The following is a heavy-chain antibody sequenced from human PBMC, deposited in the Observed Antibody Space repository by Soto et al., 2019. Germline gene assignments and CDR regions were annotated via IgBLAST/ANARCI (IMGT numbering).Heavy chain of an antibody. J-gene: IGHJ6*02. CDR3: ARDVKLSGRYYYYGMDV. CDR1: GYTFTSYG. D-gene: IGHD3-16*02. CDR2: ISAYNGNT. Sequence: QVQLVQSGAEVKKPGASVKVSCKASGYTFTSYGISWVRQAPGQGLEWMGWISAYNGNTNYAQKLQGRVTMTTDTSTSTAYMELRRLRSDDTAVYYWARDVKLSGRYYYYGMDVWGQGTTVTVSS. V-gene: IGHV1-18*01.